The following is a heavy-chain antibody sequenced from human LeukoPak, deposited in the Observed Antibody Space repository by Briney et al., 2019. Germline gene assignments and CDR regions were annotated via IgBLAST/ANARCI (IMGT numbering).Heavy chain of an antibody. Sequence: RWASVKVSCKASGYTFTSYGISWVRQAPGQGLEWMGWISAYNGNTNYAQKLQGRVTMTTDTSTSTAYMELRSLRSDDTAVYYCARVKPSGWNDILTGYANFDYWGQGTLVTVSS. D-gene: IGHD3-9*01. CDR3: ARVKPSGWNDILTGYANFDY. J-gene: IGHJ4*02. V-gene: IGHV1-18*01. CDR2: ISAYNGNT. CDR1: GYTFTSYG.